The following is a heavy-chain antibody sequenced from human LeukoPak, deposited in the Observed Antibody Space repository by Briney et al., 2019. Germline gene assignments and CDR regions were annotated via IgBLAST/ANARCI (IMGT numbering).Heavy chain of an antibody. Sequence: GGSLRLSCAASGFTFSSYAMNWVRQAPGKGLEWVSEISGSGGSTYYADSVKGRFTISRDNSKNTLYLQMNSLRAEDTAIYYWATSPGEGFDYWARGPLSTVSS. D-gene: IGHD3-10*01. V-gene: IGHV3-23*01. J-gene: IGHJ4*02. CDR1: GFTFSSYA. CDR3: ATSPGEGFDY. CDR2: ISGSGGST.